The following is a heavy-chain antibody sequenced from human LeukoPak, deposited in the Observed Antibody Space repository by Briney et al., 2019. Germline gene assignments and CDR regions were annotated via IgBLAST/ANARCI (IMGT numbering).Heavy chain of an antibody. CDR1: GGSFSGYY. V-gene: IGHV4-34*01. CDR2: INHSGST. Sequence: SETLSLTCAVSGGSFSGYYWSWIRQPPGKGLEWIGEINHSGSTNYNPSLKSRVTISVDTSKNQFSLKLSSVTAADTAVYYCTRGRYFDYWGQGTLVTVSS. CDR3: TRGRYFDY. J-gene: IGHJ4*02.